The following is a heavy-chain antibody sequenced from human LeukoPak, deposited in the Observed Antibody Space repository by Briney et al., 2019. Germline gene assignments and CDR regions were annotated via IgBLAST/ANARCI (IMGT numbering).Heavy chain of an antibody. V-gene: IGHV1-46*01. CDR2: INPRGTST. CDR3: ARGRTRGIQLWLY. D-gene: IGHD5-18*01. CDR1: GYSFTSHY. Sequence: ASVKVSCKASGYSFTSHYMHWVRQAPGQGLEWMGLINPRGTSTIYAEKFQGRIIMTRDMSTTTDYMELSSLRSEDTAVYYCARGRTRGIQLWLYWGQGTLVTVSS. J-gene: IGHJ4*02.